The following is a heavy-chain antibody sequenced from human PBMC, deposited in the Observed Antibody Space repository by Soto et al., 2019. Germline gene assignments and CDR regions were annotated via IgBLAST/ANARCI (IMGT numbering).Heavy chain of an antibody. CDR3: ARVACSGGSCYSSYYYGMDV. Sequence: PGGSLRLSCAASGFTFSSYSMNWVRQAPGKGLEWVSSISSSSSYIYYADSVKGRFTISRDNAKNSLYLQMNSLRAEDTAVYYCARVACSGGSCYSSYYYGMDVWGQGTTVTVSS. J-gene: IGHJ6*02. CDR2: ISSSSSYI. CDR1: GFTFSSYS. D-gene: IGHD2-15*01. V-gene: IGHV3-21*01.